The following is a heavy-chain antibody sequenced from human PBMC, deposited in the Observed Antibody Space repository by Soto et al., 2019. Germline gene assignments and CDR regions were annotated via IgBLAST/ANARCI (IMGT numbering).Heavy chain of an antibody. CDR2: IFYSGST. Sequence: QVQLQESGPGLVKPSQTLSLTCTVSGGSISSGGYSWSWIRQHPGKGLEWIGYIFYSGSTSYNPALKRRVTISGDTSKTQSSLKVSSVTAADTAVYYCARGVLHWGQGTLVTVSS. J-gene: IGHJ4*02. V-gene: IGHV4-31*03. CDR1: GGSISSGGYS. CDR3: ARGVLH.